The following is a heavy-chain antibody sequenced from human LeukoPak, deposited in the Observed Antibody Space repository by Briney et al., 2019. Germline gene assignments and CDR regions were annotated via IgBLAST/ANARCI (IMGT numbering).Heavy chain of an antibody. V-gene: IGHV1-58*01. D-gene: IGHD6-19*01. CDR2: IVVGSGNI. CDR3: AAGYSSGWYVFDY. J-gene: IGHJ4*02. CDR1: GFTFTSSA. Sequence: GTSVKVSCKASGFTFTSSAVQWVRQARGQRLEWIGWIVVGSGNINYAQKFQERVTITRDMSTSTAYMELSSLRSEDTAVYYCAAGYSSGWYVFDYWGQGTLVTVSS.